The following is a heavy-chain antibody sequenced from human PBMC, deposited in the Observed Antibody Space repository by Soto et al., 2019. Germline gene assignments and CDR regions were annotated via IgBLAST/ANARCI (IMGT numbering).Heavy chain of an antibody. J-gene: IGHJ4*02. CDR1: GGSVSSNSAA. D-gene: IGHD6-19*01. Sequence: SQTLSLTCTMSGGSVSSNSAAWNWIKQSTLRGLEWLGRTYYRSKWYNDYAVSVKSRITINPDTSKNQFSLQLNSVTPEDTAVYYYARDWYSSGRYRGDYWGQGALVTVSS. CDR2: TYYRSKWYN. CDR3: ARDWYSSGRYRGDY. V-gene: IGHV6-1*01.